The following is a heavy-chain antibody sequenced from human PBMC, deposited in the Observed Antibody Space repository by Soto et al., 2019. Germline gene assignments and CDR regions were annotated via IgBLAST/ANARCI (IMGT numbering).Heavy chain of an antibody. D-gene: IGHD1-26*01. Sequence: GGSLRLSCAASGFTFSDYYMSWIRQAPGKGLEWVSYISSSGSTRYYADSVKGRFTISRDNAKNSLYLQMNSLRAEDTAVYYCARDPVSEVGATRGFDPRGQGALVTVSS. V-gene: IGHV3-11*01. J-gene: IGHJ5*02. CDR2: ISSSGSTR. CDR1: GFTFSDYY. CDR3: ARDPVSEVGATRGFDP.